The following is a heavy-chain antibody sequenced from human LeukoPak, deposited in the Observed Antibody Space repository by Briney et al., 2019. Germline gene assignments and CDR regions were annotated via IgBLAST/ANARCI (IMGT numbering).Heavy chain of an antibody. CDR1: GFTFSIYW. J-gene: IGHJ4*02. CDR3: ARDRYITRSWGYDFDY. V-gene: IGHV3-7*01. Sequence: GGSLRLSCAVSGFTFSIYWMSWVRQAPGKGLEWVANIKQDGGEKYYVDSVKGRFTISRDNAKNSLYLQMNTLRAEDTAVYYCARDRYITRSWGYDFDYWGQGTLVTVSS. D-gene: IGHD6-13*01. CDR2: IKQDGGEK.